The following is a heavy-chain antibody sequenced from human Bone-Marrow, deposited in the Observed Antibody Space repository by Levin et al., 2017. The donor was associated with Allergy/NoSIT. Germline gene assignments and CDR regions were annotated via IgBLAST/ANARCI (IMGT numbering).Heavy chain of an antibody. CDR1: GFTFSSYG. CDR3: ARGIIGDVRVAHKEAFDI. CDR2: ISSSGSDM. Sequence: TGESLKISCDASGFTFSSYGIIWVRQAPGKGLEWVSSISSSGSDMYYVDSVRGRFTISRDNAKNSLTLQMNSLRAEDTAVYYCARGIIGDVRVAHKEAFDIWGQGTMVSVSS. J-gene: IGHJ3*02. D-gene: IGHD2-8*02. V-gene: IGHV3-21*01.